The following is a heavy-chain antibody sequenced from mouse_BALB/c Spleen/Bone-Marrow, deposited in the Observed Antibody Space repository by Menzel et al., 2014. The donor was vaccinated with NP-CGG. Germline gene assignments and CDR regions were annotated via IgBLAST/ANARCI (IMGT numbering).Heavy chain of an antibody. CDR2: IRYSDST. CDR3: ARGTYGAMDY. Sequence: EVKLMESGPDLVKPSQSLSLTSSVTGYSITSGYNWHWIRQFPGNTLEWMGYIRYSDSTNYNPSLKSRISITRDTSKNQFFLQLNSVTTEDTATYYCARGTYGAMDYWGQGTSVTVSS. D-gene: IGHD5-1*01. V-gene: IGHV3-1*02. CDR1: GYSITSGYN. J-gene: IGHJ4*01.